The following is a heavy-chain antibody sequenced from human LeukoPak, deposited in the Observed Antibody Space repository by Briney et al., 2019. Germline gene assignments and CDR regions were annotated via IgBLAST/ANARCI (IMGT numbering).Heavy chain of an antibody. CDR2: ISATGGTT. Sequence: GGSLRLSCAASGFSFSTCAMSWVRQAPGKGLEWVPLISATGGTTYYADSVKGRFTISRDNSKNTLYLQMNSLRAEDTALYYCAKGTGYSYAYCFDYWGQGTLVTVSS. CDR1: GFSFSTCA. J-gene: IGHJ4*02. CDR3: AKGTGYSYAYCFDY. D-gene: IGHD5-18*01. V-gene: IGHV3-23*01.